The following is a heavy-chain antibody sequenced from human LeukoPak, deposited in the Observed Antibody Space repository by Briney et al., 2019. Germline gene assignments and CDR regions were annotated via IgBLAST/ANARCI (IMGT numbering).Heavy chain of an antibody. CDR2: IYSGGSA. J-gene: IGHJ6*02. D-gene: IGHD2-2*01. CDR3: AKDFRPLVYCSSTSCSPYYYYGMDV. V-gene: IGHV3-53*01. CDR1: GFTVSTNY. Sequence: PGGSLRLSCAASGFTVSTNYVSWVRQAPGKGLEWVAVIYSGGSAYCADSAKGRFTISRDNSKNTMYLQVNSLRVEDTAVYYCAKDFRPLVYCSSTSCSPYYYYGMDVWGQGTTVTVSS.